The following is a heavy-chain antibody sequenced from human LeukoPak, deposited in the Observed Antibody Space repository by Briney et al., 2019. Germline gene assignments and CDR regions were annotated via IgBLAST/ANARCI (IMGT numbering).Heavy chain of an antibody. V-gene: IGHV1-18*03. CDR2: ISAYNGNT. CDR1: GYTFTTYG. CDR3: AREGVAGPGFYMDV. Sequence: EASVKVSCKASGYTFTTYGITWVRQAPGQGLEWMGWISAYNGNTNYAQKLQGRVTITRDTSASTAYMELSSLRSEDMAVYYCAREGVAGPGFYMDVWGKGTTVTVSS. D-gene: IGHD6-19*01. J-gene: IGHJ6*03.